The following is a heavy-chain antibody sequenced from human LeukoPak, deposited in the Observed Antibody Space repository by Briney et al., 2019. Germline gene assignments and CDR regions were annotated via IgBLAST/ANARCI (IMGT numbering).Heavy chain of an antibody. CDR3: ARQAYSSGWYP. Sequence: GASLKISCKGSGYSFTSYWIGWVRQMPGKGLEWMGIIYPGDSDTRYSPSFQGQVTVSANKSISTAYMQWSSLKASDTAMYYCARQAYSSGWYPWGQGTLVTVSS. V-gene: IGHV5-51*01. D-gene: IGHD6-19*01. CDR2: IYPGDSDT. J-gene: IGHJ5*02. CDR1: GYSFTSYW.